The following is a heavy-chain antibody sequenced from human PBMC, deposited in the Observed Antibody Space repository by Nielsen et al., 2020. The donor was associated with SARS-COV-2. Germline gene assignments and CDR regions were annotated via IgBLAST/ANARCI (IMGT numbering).Heavy chain of an antibody. Sequence: SETLSLTCTVSGGSISSGDYYWSWIRQPPEKGLEWIGYIYYSGSTYYNPSLKSRVTISVDTSKNQFSLKLSSVTAADTALYYCARAATGGRITIFGVVIIGAFDIWGQGTMVTVSS. CDR3: ARAATGGRITIFGVVIIGAFDI. V-gene: IGHV4-30-4*01. CDR1: GGSISSGDYY. CDR2: IYYSGST. D-gene: IGHD3-3*01. J-gene: IGHJ3*02.